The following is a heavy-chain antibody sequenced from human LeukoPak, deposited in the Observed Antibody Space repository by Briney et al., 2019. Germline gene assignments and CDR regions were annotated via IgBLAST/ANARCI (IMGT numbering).Heavy chain of an antibody. D-gene: IGHD1-26*01. J-gene: IGHJ3*02. CDR1: GFTFSNYE. Sequence: GGSLRLSCAASGFTFSNYEMHWVRQAPGKGLVWVSRINTDGSSTNYADSVKGRFTVSRDNAKNTLYLQMNSLRAEDTAVYYCARVIGWDEPFDIWGQGTMVTVSS. CDR3: ARVIGWDEPFDI. CDR2: INTDGSST. V-gene: IGHV3-74*01.